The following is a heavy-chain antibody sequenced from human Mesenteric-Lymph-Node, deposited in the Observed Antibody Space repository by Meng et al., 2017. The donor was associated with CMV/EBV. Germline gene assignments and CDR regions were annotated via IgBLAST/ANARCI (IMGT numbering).Heavy chain of an antibody. CDR3: ARNIPAPSTLYYYYGLDV. CDR1: GYTFTGYY. CDR2: INPNRGGT. D-gene: IGHD2-2*01. V-gene: IGHV1-2*02. J-gene: IGHJ6*02. Sequence: ASVKVSCKASGYTFTGYYMHWVRQAPGQGLEWMGWINPNRGGTNYAQKFQGRVAMTRDTSIITAYLDLSRLKSDDTAVYYCARNIPAPSTLYYYYGLDVWGQGTTVTVSS.